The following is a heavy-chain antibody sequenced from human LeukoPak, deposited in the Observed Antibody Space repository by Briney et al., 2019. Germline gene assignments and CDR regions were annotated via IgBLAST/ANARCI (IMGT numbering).Heavy chain of an antibody. CDR1: GGSISSGGYY. D-gene: IGHD2-15*01. CDR3: ASRCPSYCTGGSCYSCDY. CDR2: IYYSGST. J-gene: IGHJ4*02. Sequence: SQTLSLTCSVSGGSISSGGYYWSWIRQHPGKGLEWIGNIYYSGSTYYNPSLKRRVTISVDTSENQFSLKLPSVTAADTAVYYCASRCPSYCTGGSCYSCDYWGRGTLVTVSS. V-gene: IGHV4-31*03.